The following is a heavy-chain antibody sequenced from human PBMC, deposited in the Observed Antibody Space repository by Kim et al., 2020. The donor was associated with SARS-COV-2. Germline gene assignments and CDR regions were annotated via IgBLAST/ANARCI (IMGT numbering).Heavy chain of an antibody. J-gene: IGHJ5*02. Sequence: APVKGRFTISRDDSKNTLYLQMNSLKTEDTAVYYCTTGRYSSSWFEFDPWGQGTLVTVSS. V-gene: IGHV3-15*01. D-gene: IGHD6-13*01. CDR3: TTGRYSSSWFEFDP.